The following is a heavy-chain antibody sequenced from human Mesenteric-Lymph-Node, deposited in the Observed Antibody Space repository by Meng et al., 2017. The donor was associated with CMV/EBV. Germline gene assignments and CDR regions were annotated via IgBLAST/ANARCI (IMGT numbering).Heavy chain of an antibody. CDR3: VRDRPSDHPAFDL. V-gene: IGHV1-2*02. J-gene: IGHJ3*01. Sequence: ASVKVSCKASRYTFTGYYMHWVRQATGQGLEWMGWINPNSGGTKYAQKFQGRVTMTRDTSISTAYMELSRLTSDDTAVYYCVRDRPSDHPAFDLWGQGTMVTVSS. CDR2: INPNSGGT. CDR1: RYTFTGYY.